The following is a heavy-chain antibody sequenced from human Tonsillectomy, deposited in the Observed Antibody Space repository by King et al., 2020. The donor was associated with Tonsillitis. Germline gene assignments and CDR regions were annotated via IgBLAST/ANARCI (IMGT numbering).Heavy chain of an antibody. Sequence: VQLVESGGGVVQPGRSLRLSCAASGFTFSSYGMHWVRQAPGKGLEWVAVISYDGSDKYYVDSVKGRFTISRDNSKNTLYLQMNSLRAEDTAVYYCARDQSSXXXSXYXXDXXQGTMXTVSS. CDR2: ISYDGSDK. V-gene: IGHV3-30*05. CDR3: ARDQSSXXXSXYXXD. D-gene: IGHD3-22*01. CDR1: GFTFSSYG. J-gene: IGHJ3*01.